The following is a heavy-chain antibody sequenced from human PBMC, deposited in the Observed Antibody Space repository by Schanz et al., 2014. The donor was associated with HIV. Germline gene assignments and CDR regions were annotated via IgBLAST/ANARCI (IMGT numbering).Heavy chain of an antibody. V-gene: IGHV1-2*02. D-gene: IGHD4-4*01. CDR3: ARDRAYSNYPYGMDV. J-gene: IGHJ6*02. Sequence: QVQLVQSGAEVKKPGASVKVSCKTSGYIFTDYYMHWVRQAPGQGLEWMGWINPNSGGTNYAQKFQGRVTMTRDTSISTAYMELSRLRSDDTAVYYCARDRAYSNYPYGMDVWGQGTTVTVSS. CDR1: GYIFTDYY. CDR2: INPNSGGT.